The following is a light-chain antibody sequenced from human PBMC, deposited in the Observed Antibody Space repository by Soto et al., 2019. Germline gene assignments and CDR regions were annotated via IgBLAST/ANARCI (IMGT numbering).Light chain of an antibody. CDR1: QSVSSN. Sequence: EIFMTQSPATLSVSQGELATLSWRASQSVSSNLAWYQQKPGQAPRLLIYGASTRATGIPARFSGSGSGTQFTLTISSLQSEDFAVYYCQQHNNWPLTFGGGTKVDI. J-gene: IGKJ4*01. CDR3: QQHNNWPLT. V-gene: IGKV3-15*01. CDR2: GAS.